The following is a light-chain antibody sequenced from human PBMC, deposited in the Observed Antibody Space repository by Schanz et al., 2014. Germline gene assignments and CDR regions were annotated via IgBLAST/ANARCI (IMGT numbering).Light chain of an antibody. J-gene: IGKJ2*01. CDR1: QSIGRN. Sequence: DIQMPQSPSSLSASIGDRVTITCRASQSIGRNLNWYQQKPGLAPKLLISATSRLQGGVPSRFSGSGAGTDFTLTINSLLPEDFATYYCQQSYSTPYTFGQGTKLEIK. CDR2: ATS. CDR3: QQSYSTPYT. V-gene: IGKV1-39*01.